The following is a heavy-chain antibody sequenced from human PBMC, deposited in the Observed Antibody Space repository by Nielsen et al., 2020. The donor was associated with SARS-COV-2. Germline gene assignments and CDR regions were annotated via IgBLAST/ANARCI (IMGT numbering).Heavy chain of an antibody. CDR2: ISDSSGYI. V-gene: IGHV3-21*01. CDR1: GFTFSGFT. CDR3: ARLNSAYAA. J-gene: IGHJ5*02. D-gene: IGHD5-12*01. Sequence: GESLKISCVASGFTFSGFTMNWVRQAPGKGLEWVSSISDSSGYIHNADSLKGRFTISRDNAKNSLFLQMNSLIAEDTAVYYCARLNSAYAAWGQGTLVTVSS.